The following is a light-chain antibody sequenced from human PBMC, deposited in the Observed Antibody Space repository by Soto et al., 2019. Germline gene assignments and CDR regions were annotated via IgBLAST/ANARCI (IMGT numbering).Light chain of an antibody. V-gene: IGKV3-20*01. Sequence: EFVLTPSPGTLSLSPVERATLSCRASQTVRNNYLAWYQQKPGQAPRLLIYGASNRATGIPDRFSGSGSGTDFTLTISRLEPEDFAVYYCQQYGSSGTFGQGTKVDIK. CDR1: QTVRNNY. J-gene: IGKJ1*01. CDR2: GAS. CDR3: QQYGSSGT.